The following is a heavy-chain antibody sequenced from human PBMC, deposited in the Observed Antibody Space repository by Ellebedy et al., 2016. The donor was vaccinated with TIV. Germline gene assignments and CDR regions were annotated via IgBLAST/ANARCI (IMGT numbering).Heavy chain of an antibody. CDR3: ARDWGSDAFDI. J-gene: IGHJ3*02. Sequence: GESLKISXAASGFTFSSYWMSWVRQAPGKGLQWVTNIKQDGTDKYYVDSVRGRFIISRDNAKNSLFLQMNSLRAEDTAMYYCARDWGSDAFDIWGQGTMVTVSS. CDR1: GFTFSSYW. V-gene: IGHV3-7*01. D-gene: IGHD3-16*01. CDR2: IKQDGTDK.